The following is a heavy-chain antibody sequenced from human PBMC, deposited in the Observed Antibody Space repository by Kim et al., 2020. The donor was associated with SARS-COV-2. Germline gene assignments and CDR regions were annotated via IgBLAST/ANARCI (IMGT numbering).Heavy chain of an antibody. CDR3: ARVKAARHGHYNWFDP. J-gene: IGHJ5*02. Sequence: LKRRVTISVDTSKNQFSLKLSSVTDADTAVYYCARVKAARHGHYNWFDPWGQGTLVTVSS. D-gene: IGHD6-6*01. V-gene: IGHV4-59*01.